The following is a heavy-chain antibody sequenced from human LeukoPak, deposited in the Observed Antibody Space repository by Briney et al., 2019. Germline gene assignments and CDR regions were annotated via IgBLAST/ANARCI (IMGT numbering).Heavy chain of an antibody. CDR3: ARDTARITIFGVAKYMDV. V-gene: IGHV1-2*02. CDR1: GYTFTGYY. CDR2: INPNSGGT. J-gene: IGHJ6*03. D-gene: IGHD3-3*01. Sequence: ASVKVSCKASGYTFTGYYMHWVRRAPGQGLEWMGWINPNSGGTNYAQKFQGRVTMTRDTSISTAYMELSRLRSDDTAVYYCARDTARITIFGVAKYMDVWGKGTTVTVSS.